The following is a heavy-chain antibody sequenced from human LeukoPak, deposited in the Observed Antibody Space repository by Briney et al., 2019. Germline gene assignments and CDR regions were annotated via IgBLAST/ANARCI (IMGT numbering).Heavy chain of an antibody. J-gene: IGHJ6*03. CDR3: AKTPEYNWNLRGDYMDV. V-gene: IGHV3-30*02. CDR2: IRYDGSNK. Sequence: PGGSLRLSCAASGFTFSSYGMHWVRQAPGKGLEWVAFIRYDGSNKYYADSVKGRFTISRDNSKNTLYLQMNSLRAEDTAVYYCAKTPEYNWNLRGDYMDVWGKGTTVTVSS. CDR1: GFTFSSYG. D-gene: IGHD1-7*01.